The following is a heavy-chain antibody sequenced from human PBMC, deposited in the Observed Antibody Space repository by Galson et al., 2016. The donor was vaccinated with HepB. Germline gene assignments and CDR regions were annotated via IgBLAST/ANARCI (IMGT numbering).Heavy chain of an antibody. CDR1: GFTVNSHY. Sequence: LRLSCAASGFTVNSHYMSWVRQAPGQGLEWVSGMYIGGSTYHTDSVKDRFTISRDNSKNMMYIPMHSLRVEDTAVYYCARKHPTVFGLVLDQWGQGTPVTVSS. CDR2: MYIGGST. CDR3: ARKHPTVFGLVLDQ. J-gene: IGHJ4*02. V-gene: IGHV3-66*01. D-gene: IGHD3/OR15-3a*01.